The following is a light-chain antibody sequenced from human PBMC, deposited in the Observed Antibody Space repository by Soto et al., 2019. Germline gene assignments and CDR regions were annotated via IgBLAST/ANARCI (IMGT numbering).Light chain of an antibody. Sequence: QSALTQPASVSGSPGQSITISCTGTSSDVGGYNYVSWYQQHPGKAPKLMIYDVSNRPSGVSNRFSGSQSGNTASLTISGLQAEDEADYYCSSYTSSSTLEGVFGTGTKLTVL. CDR3: SSYTSSSTLEGV. CDR2: DVS. V-gene: IGLV2-14*01. J-gene: IGLJ1*01. CDR1: SSDVGGYNY.